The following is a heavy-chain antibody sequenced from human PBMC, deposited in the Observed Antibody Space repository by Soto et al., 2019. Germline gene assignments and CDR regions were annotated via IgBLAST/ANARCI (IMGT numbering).Heavy chain of an antibody. V-gene: IGHV3-30-3*01. CDR1: GFTFSSYA. CDR2: ISYDGSNK. D-gene: IGHD3-22*01. CDR3: ARGSDSSGYYGNWFDP. Sequence: PGGSLRLSCAASGFTFSSYAMHWVRQAPGKGLEWVAVISYDGSNKYYADSVKGRFTISRDNSKNTLYLQMNILRAEDTAVYYCARGSDSSGYYGNWFDPWGQGTLVTVSS. J-gene: IGHJ5*02.